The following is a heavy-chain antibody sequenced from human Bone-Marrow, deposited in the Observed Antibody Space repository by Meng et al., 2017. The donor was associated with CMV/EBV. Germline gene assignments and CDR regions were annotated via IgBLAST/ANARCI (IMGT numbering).Heavy chain of an antibody. V-gene: IGHV4-34*01. CDR3: ARGRGLFWSGYFIFDY. CDR2: INHSGST. CDR1: GGSFSGYY. D-gene: IGHD3-3*01. Sequence: SETLSLTCAVYGGSFSGYYWSWIRQPPGKGLEWIGEINHSGSTNYNPSLKSRVTISVDTSKSQFSLKLSSVTAADTAVYYCARGRGLFWSGYFIFDYWGQGTLVTVSS. J-gene: IGHJ4*02.